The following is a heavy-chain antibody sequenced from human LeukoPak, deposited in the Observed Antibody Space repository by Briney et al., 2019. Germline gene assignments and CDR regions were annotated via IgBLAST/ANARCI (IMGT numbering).Heavy chain of an antibody. V-gene: IGHV1-24*01. CDR2: FDPEDGET. Sequence: ASVKVSCKVSGYTLTELSMHWVRQAPGKGLEWMGGFDPEDGETIYAQKFQGRVTITADESTSTAYMELSSLRSEDTAVYYCARGWWEGNVRSRWRDDYGDYVDYWGQGTLVTVSS. D-gene: IGHD4-17*01. CDR1: GYTLTELS. J-gene: IGHJ4*02. CDR3: ARGWWEGNVRSRWRDDYGDYVDY.